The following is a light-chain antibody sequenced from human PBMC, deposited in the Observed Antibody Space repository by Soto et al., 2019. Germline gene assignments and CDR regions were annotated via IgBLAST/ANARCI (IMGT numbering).Light chain of an antibody. CDR2: AAS. J-gene: IGKJ1*01. CDR3: LQDYIYPWT. Sequence: AIQVTQSPSSLSASVGDRVTISCRASQGIGNDLGWYQQKPGKAPKLLIYAASTLQTGVASRFSGSGSGTDFTPTISSLQPEDFATYYCLQDYIYPWTFGQGTKVEIK. CDR1: QGIGND. V-gene: IGKV1-6*01.